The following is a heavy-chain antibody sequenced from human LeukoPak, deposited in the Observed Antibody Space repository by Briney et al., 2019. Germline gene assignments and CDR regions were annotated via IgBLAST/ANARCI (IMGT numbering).Heavy chain of an antibody. J-gene: IGHJ4*02. CDR1: GYSISSGCY. V-gene: IGHV4-38-2*02. CDR3: ARGLAYCGGDYYPPLYYFDY. CDR2: IYYRGST. D-gene: IGHD2-21*02. Sequence: RSSETLFLTCTVSGYSISSGCYWGWIRQPPGKGLEWIGSIYYRGSTYYNPSLKSRVTISVDTSKNQFSLKLSSVTAADTAVYYCARGLAYCGGDYYPPLYYFDYWGQGTLVTVSS.